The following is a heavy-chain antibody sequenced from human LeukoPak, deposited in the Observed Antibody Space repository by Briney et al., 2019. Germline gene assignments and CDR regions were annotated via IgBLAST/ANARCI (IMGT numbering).Heavy chain of an antibody. D-gene: IGHD4-17*01. V-gene: IGHV4-59*11. Sequence: SETLSLTCAVSGDSFSSHYWTWIRQSPGTGLEWIGYISHIGRTNHNPSLKSRVTISIDTSKNQFSLKLSSVTAADTAVYYCARDLVTVTKGFDIWGQGTMVSVSS. CDR3: ARDLVTVTKGFDI. CDR2: ISHIGRT. J-gene: IGHJ3*02. CDR1: GDSFSSHY.